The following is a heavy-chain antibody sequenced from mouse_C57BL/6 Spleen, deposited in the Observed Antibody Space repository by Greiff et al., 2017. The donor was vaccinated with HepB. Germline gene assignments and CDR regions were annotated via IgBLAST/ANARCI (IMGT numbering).Heavy chain of an antibody. CDR1: GFSLTSYG. J-gene: IGHJ3*01. CDR3: ATPYDGPAWFAY. CDR2: IWSGGST. Sequence: QVQLQQSGPGLVQPSQSLSITCTVSGFSLTSYGVHWVRQSPGKGLEWLGVIWSGGSTDYNAAFISRLSISKDNSKSQVFFKMNSLQADDTAIYYCATPYDGPAWFAYWGQGTLVTVSA. D-gene: IGHD2-3*01. V-gene: IGHV2-2*01.